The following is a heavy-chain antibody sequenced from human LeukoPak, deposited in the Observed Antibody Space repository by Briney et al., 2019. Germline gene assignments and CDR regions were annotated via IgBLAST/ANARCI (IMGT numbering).Heavy chain of an antibody. D-gene: IGHD3-10*01. Sequence: PSETLSLTCTVSGGSISSGSYYWSWIRQPAGKGLEWIGRIYSSGSTNYNPSLRSRATISIDTSSNEFSLKLSSVTAADTAVYYCAREVDGVYYGSGSYYNAINWFDPWGQGTLVTVSS. CDR3: AREVDGVYYGSGSYYNAINWFDP. CDR1: GGSISSGSYY. V-gene: IGHV4-61*02. CDR2: IYSSGST. J-gene: IGHJ5*02.